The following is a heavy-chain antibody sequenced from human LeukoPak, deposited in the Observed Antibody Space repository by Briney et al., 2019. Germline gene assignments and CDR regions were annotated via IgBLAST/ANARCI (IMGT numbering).Heavy chain of an antibody. V-gene: IGHV4-59*01. CDR1: RGSISFYH. CDR2: ISESGST. CDR3: ARAGSGWYGGRLFEF. J-gene: IGHJ4*02. Sequence: SETLSLTCGVSRGSISFYHWRWIRQSPGKELEWIGDISESGSTNYMPSLKSRVTISVDTSNQFSLKLSSVTAADTAVYYCARAGSGWYGGRLFEFWGPGALVAVSS. D-gene: IGHD6-13*01.